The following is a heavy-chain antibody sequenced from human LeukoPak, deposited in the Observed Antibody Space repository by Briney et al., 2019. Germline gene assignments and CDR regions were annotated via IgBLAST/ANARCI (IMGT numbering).Heavy chain of an antibody. J-gene: IGHJ4*02. D-gene: IGHD4-17*01. Sequence: GSLRLSCAASGFTFSTYAMSWVRQAPGKGPEWVSGISGSGGSTSYADSVKGRFTMSRDNSKNTVYLQMNSLRAEDTAVYYCARTMTTVTTFSFDYWGQGTLVTVSS. CDR1: GFTFSTYA. CDR2: ISGSGGST. CDR3: ARTMTTVTTFSFDY. V-gene: IGHV3-23*01.